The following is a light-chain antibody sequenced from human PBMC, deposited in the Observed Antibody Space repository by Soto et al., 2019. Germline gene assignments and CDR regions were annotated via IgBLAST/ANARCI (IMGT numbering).Light chain of an antibody. Sequence: EIVMTQSPATLSVFPGERATLSCRASQSIGANLAWYQQKPGQAPRLLIYGASARATGIPTSFSGSGSGTEFTLTISSLQSEDFAVYYCQQDKNWPPSVTFGGGTKVEIK. CDR3: QQDKNWPPSVT. J-gene: IGKJ4*01. V-gene: IGKV3-15*01. CDR2: GAS. CDR1: QSIGAN.